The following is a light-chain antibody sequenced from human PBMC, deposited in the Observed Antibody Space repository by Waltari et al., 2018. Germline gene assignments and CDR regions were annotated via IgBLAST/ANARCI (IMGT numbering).Light chain of an antibody. V-gene: IGLV3-10*01. CDR2: EDT. CDR3: YSSDSTGLRV. Sequence: YELTQPPSLSVSPGLTARITCSGHELPRKSADLFQQKSGQAPRLVMYEDTKRPSGLPERFSGSSSGTVATLTITGAQVDDEADYYCYSSDSTGLRVFGGGTTVVVL. J-gene: IGLJ1*01. CDR1: ELPRKS.